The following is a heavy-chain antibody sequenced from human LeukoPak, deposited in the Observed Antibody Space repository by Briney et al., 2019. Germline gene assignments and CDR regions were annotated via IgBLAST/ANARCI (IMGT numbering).Heavy chain of an antibody. V-gene: IGHV3-23*01. J-gene: IGHJ4*02. Sequence: GGSLRLSCAASGFTFSSYAMSWVRQAPGKGLEWVSAISGSGGGTYYADSVKGRFTISRDNSKNTLYLQMNSLRAEDTAVYYCAKHVVTMIVVVITTGYFDYWGQGTLVTVSS. CDR1: GFTFSSYA. CDR3: AKHVVTMIVVVITTGYFDY. D-gene: IGHD3-22*01. CDR2: ISGSGGGT.